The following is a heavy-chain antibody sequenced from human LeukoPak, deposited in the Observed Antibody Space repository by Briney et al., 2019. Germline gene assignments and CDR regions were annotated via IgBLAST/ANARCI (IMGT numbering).Heavy chain of an antibody. CDR2: ISGSGGST. CDR1: GFTFSSYA. Sequence: GGSLRLSCAASGFTFSSYAMSWVRQAPGKGLEWVSAISGSGGSTYYADSVKGRFTISRDNSKNTLYLQMNSLRAEDTAVYYCAKVPYYYDSSGLYYFDYWGQGTLVTVSS. V-gene: IGHV3-23*01. J-gene: IGHJ4*02. D-gene: IGHD3-22*01. CDR3: AKVPYYYDSSGLYYFDY.